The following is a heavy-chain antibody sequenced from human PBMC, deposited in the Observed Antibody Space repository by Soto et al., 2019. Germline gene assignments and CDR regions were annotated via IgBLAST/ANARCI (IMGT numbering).Heavy chain of an antibody. D-gene: IGHD2-21*01. CDR2: VYTGRSS. J-gene: IGHJ6*02. V-gene: IGHV3-53*01. Sequence: GGSLRLSCAASGFTVSTYYMSWVRHAPGKGLECVSVVYTGRSSYYEDSVKGRFTISRDKSKNTVFLQLNSLRAEDTAVYYCARDRIAIFRGGMDVWGQGTTVTVSS. CDR1: GFTVSTYY. CDR3: ARDRIAIFRGGMDV.